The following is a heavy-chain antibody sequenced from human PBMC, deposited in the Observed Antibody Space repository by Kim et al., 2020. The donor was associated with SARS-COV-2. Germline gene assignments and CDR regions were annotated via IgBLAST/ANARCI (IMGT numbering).Heavy chain of an antibody. J-gene: IGHJ4*02. CDR3: ARDYRGVQTSN. CDR2: INSDGSNT. CDR1: GFTFSSSW. V-gene: IGHV3-74*01. Sequence: GGSLRLSCGASGFTFSSSWMHWVRQAPGKGLVWVSRINSDGSNTNYADSVKGRFTISRDNAKNTLYLQMNSLRGEDTAVYHCARDYRGVQTSNWGQGTLV. D-gene: IGHD2-2*01.